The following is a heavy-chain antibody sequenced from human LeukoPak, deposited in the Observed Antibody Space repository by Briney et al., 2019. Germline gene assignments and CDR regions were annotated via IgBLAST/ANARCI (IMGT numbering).Heavy chain of an antibody. CDR3: AKVVVGDDFWSGYYSDY. J-gene: IGHJ4*02. Sequence: PGGSLRLSCAASGFTFSSYAMNWVRQAPGRGLEWVSGFSGSGGTTYYADSVKGRFTISRDNSKNTLYLQMNSLRAEDTAVYYCAKVVVGDDFWSGYYSDYWGQGTLVTVSS. CDR2: FSGSGGTT. V-gene: IGHV3-23*01. CDR1: GFTFSSYA. D-gene: IGHD3-3*01.